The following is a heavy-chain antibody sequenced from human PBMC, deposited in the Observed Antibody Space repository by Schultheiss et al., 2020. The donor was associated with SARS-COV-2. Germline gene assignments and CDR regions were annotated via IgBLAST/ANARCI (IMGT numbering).Heavy chain of an antibody. Sequence: SQTLSLTCTVSSGSFSGYYWSWIRQPPGKGLEWIGEINHSGSTNYNPSLKSRVTISVHTSKKQFSLKLISVSAADTAVYYCARGDSSGTPSTWGQGTLVTVSS. V-gene: IGHV4-34*01. J-gene: IGHJ4*02. D-gene: IGHD3-22*01. CDR3: ARGDSSGTPST. CDR1: SGSFSGYY. CDR2: INHSGST.